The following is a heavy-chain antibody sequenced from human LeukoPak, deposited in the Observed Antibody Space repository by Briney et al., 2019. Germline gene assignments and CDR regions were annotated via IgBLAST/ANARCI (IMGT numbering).Heavy chain of an antibody. D-gene: IGHD4-17*01. CDR1: GFTVSSNF. CDR2: IYSGGST. Sequence: GGSLRLSCAASGFTVSSNFMSWVRQAPGKGLEWVSVIYSGGSTYYADSVKGRFTISRDNSKNTVYLQMNSLRAEDTAVYFCARAMDGDYGDYWGQGTLVTVS. V-gene: IGHV3-53*01. J-gene: IGHJ4*02. CDR3: ARAMDGDYGDY.